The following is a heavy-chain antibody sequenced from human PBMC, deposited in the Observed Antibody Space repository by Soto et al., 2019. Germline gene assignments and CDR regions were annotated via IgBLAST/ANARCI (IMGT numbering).Heavy chain of an antibody. CDR3: AKISGGPIC. J-gene: IGHJ4*02. CDR1: GASIIGHY. CDR2: IHSAGGT. V-gene: IGHV4-4*07. Sequence: TLSLTCSVSGASIIGHYWNWFRQPAGKRLEWIGRIHSAGGTNYNVPLTSRVTMAVDTSKNQLSLKLSSVTAADTPVYYCAKISGGPICWGQGTLVTVSS.